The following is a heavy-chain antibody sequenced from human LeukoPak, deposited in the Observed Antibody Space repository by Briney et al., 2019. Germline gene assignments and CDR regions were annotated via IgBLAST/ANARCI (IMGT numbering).Heavy chain of an antibody. CDR2: IYPGDSDT. D-gene: IGHD2-15*01. Sequence: PGGSLRLSCKGSGYSFTSYWIGWVRQMPGKGLEWMGIIYPGDSDTRYSPSFQGQVTISADKSISTAYLQWSSLKASDTAMYYCARVYCSGGSCYPFDYWGRGTLVTVSS. J-gene: IGHJ4*02. V-gene: IGHV5-51*01. CDR3: ARVYCSGGSCYPFDY. CDR1: GYSFTSYW.